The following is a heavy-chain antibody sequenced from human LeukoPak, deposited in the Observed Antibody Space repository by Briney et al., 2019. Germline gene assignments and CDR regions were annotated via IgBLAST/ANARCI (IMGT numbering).Heavy chain of an antibody. D-gene: IGHD6-13*01. V-gene: IGHV3-23*01. J-gene: IGHJ4*02. Sequence: GGSLRLSCAASGFTFSSYAMSWVRQAPGKGLEWVSAISGSGGSTYYADSVKGRFTISRDNSKNTLYLQMNSLRAEDTAVYYCAKRVRYSSSWYYLDYWGQGTLVTVSS. CDR1: GFTFSSYA. CDR2: ISGSGGST. CDR3: AKRVRYSSSWYYLDY.